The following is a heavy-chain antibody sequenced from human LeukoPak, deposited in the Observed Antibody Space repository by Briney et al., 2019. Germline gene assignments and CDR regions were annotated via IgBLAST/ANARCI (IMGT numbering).Heavy chain of an antibody. CDR3: ARVSYYDILTGYQDY. Sequence: PGGSLRLSCVASGFTFSSYWMSWVRQAPGKGLEWVANIKQDGSEKYYVDSVKGRFTISRDNAKNSLYLQMNSLRAEDTAVYYCARVSYYDILTGYQDYWGQGTLVTVSS. J-gene: IGHJ4*02. CDR1: GFTFSSYW. CDR2: IKQDGSEK. V-gene: IGHV3-7*01. D-gene: IGHD3-9*01.